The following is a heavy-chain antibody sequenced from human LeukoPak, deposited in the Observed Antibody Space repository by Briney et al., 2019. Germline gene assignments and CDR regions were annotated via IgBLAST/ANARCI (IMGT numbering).Heavy chain of an antibody. CDR2: IKQDGSEK. Sequence: GGSLRLSCAASGFTFSNYWMSWVRQAPGKGLEWVANIKQDGSEKYYVDSVKGRFTISRDNAKNSLYLQMNSLRAEDTAVYYCAKEGPPGGYDFWSGYYSRDYYYYYYYMDVWGKGTTVTVSS. J-gene: IGHJ6*03. D-gene: IGHD3-3*01. CDR3: AKEGPPGGYDFWSGYYSRDYYYYYYYMDV. V-gene: IGHV3-7*01. CDR1: GFTFSNYW.